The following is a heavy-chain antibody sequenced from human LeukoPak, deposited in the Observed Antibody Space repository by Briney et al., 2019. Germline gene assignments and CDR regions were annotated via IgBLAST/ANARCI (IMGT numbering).Heavy chain of an antibody. D-gene: IGHD5-12*01. CDR1: GGSISSSSYY. CDR3: ASQWLRYSGYYYYMDV. Sequence: SETLSLTCTVSGGSISSSSYYWGWIRQSPGKGLEWIASLYYTGSPYYNPSLESRVTTSVVTSKNQFSLKLSAVTAADTAVYFCASQWLRYSGYYYYMDVWGKGTTVTVSS. V-gene: IGHV4-39*01. CDR2: LYYTGSP. J-gene: IGHJ6*03.